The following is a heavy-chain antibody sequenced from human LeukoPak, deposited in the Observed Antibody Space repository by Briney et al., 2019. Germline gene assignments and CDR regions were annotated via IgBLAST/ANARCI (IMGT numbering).Heavy chain of an antibody. V-gene: IGHV1-2*02. Sequence: ASVKVSCKASGYSFTGYYMHWVRQAPGQGLEWMGWINPNSGGTNYAQKFQGRVTMTRDTSISTAYMELSRLRSDDTAVYYCARESYYGSGSYYGMDVWGQGTTVTVSS. D-gene: IGHD3-10*01. CDR1: GYSFTGYY. CDR2: INPNSGGT. J-gene: IGHJ6*02. CDR3: ARESYYGSGSYYGMDV.